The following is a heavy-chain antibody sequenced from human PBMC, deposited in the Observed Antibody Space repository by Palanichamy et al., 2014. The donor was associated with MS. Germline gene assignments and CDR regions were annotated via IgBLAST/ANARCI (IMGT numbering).Heavy chain of an antibody. CDR1: GASLSDNY. J-gene: IGHJ4*02. Sequence: QVQLQQWGAGLLRPSETLSLTCNVYGASLSDNYWSWIRQAPGKGLEWIGEINYSGSTNYNPSLKSRVTISVDTPKNQFSLSLNSVTAADTAVFYCAHNGYYSVDYWGQGSLVTVSS. D-gene: IGHD1-26*01. CDR3: AHNGYYSVDY. CDR2: INYSGST. V-gene: IGHV4-34*02.